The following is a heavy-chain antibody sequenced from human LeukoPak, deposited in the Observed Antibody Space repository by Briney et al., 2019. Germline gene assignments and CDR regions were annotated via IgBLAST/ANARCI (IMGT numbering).Heavy chain of an antibody. Sequence: GGSLRLSCAASGFTFSSFSMTWVRQAPGKGLEWVSYISSSSDTIYYADSVKGRFTISRDNAKNSLYLQMNSLRDEDTAVYYCARAVSGSPGYWGQGTLVTVSS. CDR2: ISSSSDTI. CDR1: GFTFSSFS. J-gene: IGHJ4*02. CDR3: ARAVSGSPGY. D-gene: IGHD6-19*01. V-gene: IGHV3-48*02.